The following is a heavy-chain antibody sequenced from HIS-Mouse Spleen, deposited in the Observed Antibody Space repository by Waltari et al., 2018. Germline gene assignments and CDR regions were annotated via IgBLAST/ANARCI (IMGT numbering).Heavy chain of an antibody. CDR1: GGSISRSRSY. J-gene: IGHJ2*01. V-gene: IGHV4-39*07. D-gene: IGHD6-13*01. CDR2: IYYSGST. Sequence: QLQLQESGPGLVTPSETLSLTCTVPGGSISRSRSYWGWIRPPPGKGLEWIGSIYYSGSTYYNPSLKSRVTISVDTSKNQFSLKLSSVTAADTAVYYCAREIPYSSSWYDWYFDLWGRGTLVTVSS. CDR3: AREIPYSSSWYDWYFDL.